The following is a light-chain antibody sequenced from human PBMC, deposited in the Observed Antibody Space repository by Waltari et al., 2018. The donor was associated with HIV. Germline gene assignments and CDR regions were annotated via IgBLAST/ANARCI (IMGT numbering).Light chain of an antibody. V-gene: IGKV1-39*01. CDR3: QQSHSVPWT. CDR1: QGISTY. J-gene: IGKJ1*01. Sequence: DIQMTQSPTSLSAYVGQTVIISCRASQGISTYLNWYQQKGGKAPKLLIFGSSNLQSGVPSRFSGSGSGTDFTLIIRSLQPEDFASYFCQQSHSVPWTFGRGTNVEV. CDR2: GSS.